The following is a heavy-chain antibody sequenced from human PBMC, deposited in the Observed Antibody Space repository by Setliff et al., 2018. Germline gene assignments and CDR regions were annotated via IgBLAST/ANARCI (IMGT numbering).Heavy chain of an antibody. CDR1: GFRFSDLY. D-gene: IGHD2-2*01. V-gene: IGHV3-7*01. CDR2: IKGDDSER. J-gene: IGHJ6*02. CDR3: ARDGVFYAMDV. Sequence: PGGSLRLSCAASGFRFSDLYMSWVRQAPGKGLEWVANIKGDDSERYYVDSVRGRFTISRDNADNSLYLQMNSLRADDTALYYCARDGVFYAMDVWGQGTTVTVSS.